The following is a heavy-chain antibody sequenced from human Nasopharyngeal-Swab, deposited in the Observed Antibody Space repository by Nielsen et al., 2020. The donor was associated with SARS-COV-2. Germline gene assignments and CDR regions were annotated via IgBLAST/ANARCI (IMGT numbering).Heavy chain of an antibody. CDR3: ATDGYSFGYDRGY. CDR1: GFTFSSNG. CDR2: IKQDGSEK. J-gene: IGHJ4*02. V-gene: IGHV3-7*01. D-gene: IGHD4-11*01. Sequence: GESLKISCAASGFTFSSNGMHWVRQAPGKGLEWVANIKQDGSEKYYIDSVKGRFTISRDNAKSSLFLEMNSLRVEDTALYYCATDGYSFGYDRGYWGQGTLVIVSS.